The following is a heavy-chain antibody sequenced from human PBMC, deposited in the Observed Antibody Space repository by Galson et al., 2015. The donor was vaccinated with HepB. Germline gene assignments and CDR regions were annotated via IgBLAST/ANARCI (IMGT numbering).Heavy chain of an antibody. CDR2: IIPIFGTA. V-gene: IGHV1-69*13. CDR3: ARGGVEGARGAFDI. Sequence: SVKVSCKASGGTFSSYAISWVRQAPGQGLEWMGGIIPIFGTANYAQKFQGRVTITADESTSTAYMELSSLRSEDTAVYYCARGGVEGARGAFDIWGQGTMVTVSS. D-gene: IGHD3-10*01. CDR1: GGTFSSYA. J-gene: IGHJ3*02.